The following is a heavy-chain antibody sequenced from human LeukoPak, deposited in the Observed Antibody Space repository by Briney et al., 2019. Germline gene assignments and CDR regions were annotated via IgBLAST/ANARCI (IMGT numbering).Heavy chain of an antibody. CDR1: GGSISSSNW. V-gene: IGHV4-4*02. CDR3: ARGLSSSWYGGGYYFDY. D-gene: IGHD6-13*01. CDR2: IYHSGST. J-gene: IGHJ4*02. Sequence: SGTLSLTCAVSGGSISSSNWWSWVRQPPGKGLEWIGEIYHSGSTNYNPSLKSRVTISVDKSKNQFSLKLSSMTAADTAVYYCARGLSSSWYGGGYYFDYWGQGTLVTVSS.